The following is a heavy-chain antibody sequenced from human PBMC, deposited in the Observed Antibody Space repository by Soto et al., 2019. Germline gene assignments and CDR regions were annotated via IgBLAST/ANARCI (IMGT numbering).Heavy chain of an antibody. CDR1: GFIFSDYS. CDR3: ARDSSGRQYYGMDV. D-gene: IGHD3-22*01. V-gene: IGHV3-48*02. J-gene: IGHJ6*02. Sequence: GGSLRLSCTPSGFIFSDYSMNWVRQAPGKGLEWISYITTTSSTMYYADSVKGRFTISRDNAKNSLYLQMNSLRDEDTAVYYCARDSSGRQYYGMDVWGQGTTVTVS. CDR2: ITTTSSTM.